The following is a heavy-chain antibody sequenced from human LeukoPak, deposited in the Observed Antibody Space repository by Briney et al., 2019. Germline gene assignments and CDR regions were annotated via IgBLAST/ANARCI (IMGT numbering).Heavy chain of an antibody. D-gene: IGHD4-17*01. CDR3: ARVVTTVTSPFDY. CDR1: GFTFSSYS. Sequence: PGASLRLSCAASGFTFSSYSMNWVRQAPGKGLEWVSSISSSSSYIYYADSVKGRFTISRDNAKNSLYLQMNSLRAEDTAVYYCARVVTTVTSPFDYWGQGTLVTVSS. V-gene: IGHV3-21*01. CDR2: ISSSSSYI. J-gene: IGHJ4*02.